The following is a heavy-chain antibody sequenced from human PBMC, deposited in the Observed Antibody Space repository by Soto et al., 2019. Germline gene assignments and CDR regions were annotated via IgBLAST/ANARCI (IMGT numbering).Heavy chain of an antibody. Sequence: PGGSLRLSCAASGFTFSSYAMHWVRQAPGKGLEWVAVISYDGSNKYYADSVKGRFTISRDNSKNTLYLQMNSLRAEDTAVYYCARDQAVTPPLQTPGYYYYGMDVWGQVTTVTVSS. J-gene: IGHJ6*02. D-gene: IGHD4-4*01. CDR1: GFTFSSYA. CDR3: ARDQAVTPPLQTPGYYYYGMDV. CDR2: ISYDGSNK. V-gene: IGHV3-30-3*01.